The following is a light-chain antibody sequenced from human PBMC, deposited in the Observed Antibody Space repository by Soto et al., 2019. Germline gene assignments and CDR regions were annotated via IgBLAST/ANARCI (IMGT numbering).Light chain of an antibody. CDR1: QSVSTY. J-gene: IGKJ1*01. CDR3: QQRTNWPPTWT. CDR2: DAS. Sequence: EIVLTQSPAILSLSPGERATLSCRASQSVSTYLAWYQQRPGQAPRLLVYDASNRATDIPARFSGSGSGTDFTLTISSLETEDFAVYYYQQRTNWPPTWTFGPGPKVEIK. V-gene: IGKV3-11*01.